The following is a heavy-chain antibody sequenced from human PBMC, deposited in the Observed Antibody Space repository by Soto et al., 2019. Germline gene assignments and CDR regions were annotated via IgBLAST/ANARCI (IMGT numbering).Heavy chain of an antibody. V-gene: IGHV3-33*01. CDR1: GFSFSSYG. Sequence: QVQLVESGGGVVQPGRSLRLSCAASGFSFSSYGMHWVRQAPGKGLEWVAVIGYDGSNKYYADSVKGRFTISRDNSKNTRDLQMNSLIAEDTAVYYCARVGEDYYGSVYWYFDLWGRVTLVTVSS. D-gene: IGHD3-10*01. CDR2: IGYDGSNK. J-gene: IGHJ2*01. CDR3: ARVGEDYYGSVYWYFDL.